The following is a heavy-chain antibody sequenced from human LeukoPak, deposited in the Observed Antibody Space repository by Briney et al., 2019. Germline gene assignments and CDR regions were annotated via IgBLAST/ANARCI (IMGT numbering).Heavy chain of an antibody. CDR2: IIPIFGTA. Sequence: SVKVSCKASGGTFSSYAISWVRQAPGQGLEWMGGIIPIFGTANYAQKFQGRVTITADESTSTAYMELSSLRSEDTAVYYCARSPTGFGSHFDYWGQGTLVTVSS. J-gene: IGHJ4*02. V-gene: IGHV1-69*13. D-gene: IGHD1-26*01. CDR3: ARSPTGFGSHFDY. CDR1: GGTFSSYA.